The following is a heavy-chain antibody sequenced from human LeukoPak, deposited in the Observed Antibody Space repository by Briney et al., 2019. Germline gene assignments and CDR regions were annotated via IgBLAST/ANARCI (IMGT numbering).Heavy chain of an antibody. V-gene: IGHV3-53*03. CDR2: IYRGDGT. J-gene: IGHJ3*02. CDR3: ARAKYDSSGYYYSGFDI. Sequence: GGSLRLSCAASGFTFINTYMTWVRQAPGKGLEWVSVIYRGDGTYYADSVKGRFTMSRDNAKKSLYLQMNSLRAEDTAVYYCARAKYDSSGYYYSGFDIWGQGTMVTVSS. CDR1: GFTFINTY. D-gene: IGHD3-22*01.